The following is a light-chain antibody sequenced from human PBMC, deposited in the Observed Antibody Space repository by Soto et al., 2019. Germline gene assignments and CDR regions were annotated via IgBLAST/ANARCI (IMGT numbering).Light chain of an antibody. CDR2: GAS. Sequence: EIVLTQSPDTLSLSPGERATLSCRASHTVTSNYFAWYQQKPGQAPRLLIYGASSRATDIPDRFSGSGSGTDFTLTISRLETQDFAVYYCQQYGGSPRPSGQGTKGE. CDR1: HTVTSNY. J-gene: IGKJ1*01. V-gene: IGKV3-20*01. CDR3: QQYGGSPRP.